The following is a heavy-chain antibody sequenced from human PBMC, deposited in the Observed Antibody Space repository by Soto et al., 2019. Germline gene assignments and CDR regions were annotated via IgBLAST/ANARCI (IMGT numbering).Heavy chain of an antibody. CDR2: IYYGGST. J-gene: IGHJ6*02. D-gene: IGHD2-2*01. V-gene: IGHV4-61*01. CDR1: GGSISSSSYY. CDR3: ARDSGIVVEPADMRYYYYGMDV. Sequence: PXETLSLTCTVSGGSISSSSYYWGWIRQPPGKGLEWIGYIYYGGSTNYNPSLKSRVTISVDTSKNQFSLKVSSVTAADTAVYYCARDSGIVVEPADMRYYYYGMDVWGQGTMVTVSS.